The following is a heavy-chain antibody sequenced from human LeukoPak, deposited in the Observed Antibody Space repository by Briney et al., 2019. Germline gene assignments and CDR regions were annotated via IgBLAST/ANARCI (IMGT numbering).Heavy chain of an antibody. Sequence: GSVKDSCKASGYTFTSYGISWVRQAPGQGLEWMGIINPSGGSTIYAQKFQGRVTMTRDTSTSTVYMELSSLRSEDTAVYYCARDSYFDYWGQGTLLTVSS. V-gene: IGHV1-46*01. CDR2: INPSGGST. CDR1: GYTFTSYG. J-gene: IGHJ4*02. CDR3: ARDSYFDY.